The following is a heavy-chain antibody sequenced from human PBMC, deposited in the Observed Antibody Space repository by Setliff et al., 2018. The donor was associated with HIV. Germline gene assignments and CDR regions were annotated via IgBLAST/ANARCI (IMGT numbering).Heavy chain of an antibody. CDR2: ISPYNGHT. CDR3: ARLGSGWSDSYYYAMDV. Sequence: VASVKVSCKTSGYTFPTYGISWVRQAPGHGLEWMGWISPYNGHTTYAQTFQGRVTMTIDTSPNSASMELRSLRSDDTAVNFCARLGSGWSDSYYYAMDVWGQGTTVTVSS. CDR1: GYTFPTYG. D-gene: IGHD6-19*01. J-gene: IGHJ6*02. V-gene: IGHV1-18*01.